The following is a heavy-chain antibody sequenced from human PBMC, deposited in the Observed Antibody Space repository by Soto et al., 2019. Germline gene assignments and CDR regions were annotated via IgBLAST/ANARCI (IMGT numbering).Heavy chain of an antibody. Sequence: SETLSLTCSVSGFAISRGHYWSWFRQPPGKGLEWIGSIYPSVSSYHNPSLATRLGLSIDTSKNQFTLNLTSVTAADTALYFCAREKVGTTFFDNWGQGIQVTVSS. D-gene: IGHD1-1*01. CDR3: AREKVGTTFFDN. CDR2: IYPSVSS. J-gene: IGHJ4*02. V-gene: IGHV4-38-2*02. CDR1: GFAISRGHY.